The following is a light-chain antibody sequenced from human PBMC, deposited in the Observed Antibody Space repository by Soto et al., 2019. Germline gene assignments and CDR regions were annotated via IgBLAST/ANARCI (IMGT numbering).Light chain of an antibody. Sequence: EIVLTQSPGTLSLSPGERATLSGRASQDVDSNFLDWYQQRPGQAPRLLIYGSSRRATGIPDRFSGSGSGTDVTLTISRVGPEDIAVYFCNLYFISVTCGGGTKVEVK. V-gene: IGKV3-20*01. CDR3: NLYFISVT. J-gene: IGKJ4*01. CDR2: GSS. CDR1: QDVDSNF.